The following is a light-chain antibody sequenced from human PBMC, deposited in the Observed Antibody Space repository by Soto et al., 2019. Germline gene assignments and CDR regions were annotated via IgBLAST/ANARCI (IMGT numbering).Light chain of an antibody. Sequence: EIVMTQSPATLSVSPGERATLSCRASQSVSSNLAWYQQKPGQAPRLLIYGASTRATGIPARFSGSGSVTEFTLTISNLQSEDFVVYYCQQYNNWPSTFGQGTKVDIK. CDR1: QSVSSN. V-gene: IGKV3-15*01. CDR3: QQYNNWPST. CDR2: GAS. J-gene: IGKJ1*01.